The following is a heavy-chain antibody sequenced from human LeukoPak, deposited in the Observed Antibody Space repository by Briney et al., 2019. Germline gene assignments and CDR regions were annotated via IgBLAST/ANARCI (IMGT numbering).Heavy chain of an antibody. CDR3: AKLIFATVYYFDY. CDR1: GFTFNVYA. V-gene: IGHV3-23*01. Sequence: PGGSLRLSCAASGFTFNVYAMSWVRQAPGKGLEWVSSIGSPDSTHYADSVKGRFTISRDDSKNTVFLQMNSLRAEDTAVYYCAKLIFATVYYFDYWGQGTLVTVSS. D-gene: IGHD3-16*01. CDR2: IGSPDST. J-gene: IGHJ4*02.